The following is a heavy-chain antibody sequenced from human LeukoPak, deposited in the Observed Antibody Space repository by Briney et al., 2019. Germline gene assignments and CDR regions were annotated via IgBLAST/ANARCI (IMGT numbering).Heavy chain of an antibody. D-gene: IGHD3-22*01. CDR3: ARTSTYYYDSSGSLFDY. CDR2: ISSSGSTI. J-gene: IGHJ4*02. Sequence: PGGSLRLSCAASGFTFSSYEMNWVRQAPGKGLEWVSCISSSGSTIYYADSVKGRFTISRDNAKNSLYLQMNSLRAEDTAVYYCARTSTYYYDSSGSLFDYWGQGTLVTVSS. V-gene: IGHV3-48*03. CDR1: GFTFSSYE.